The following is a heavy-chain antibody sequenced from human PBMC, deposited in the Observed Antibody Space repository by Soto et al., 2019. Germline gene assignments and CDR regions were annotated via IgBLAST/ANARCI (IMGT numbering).Heavy chain of an antibody. CDR3: ATAKYFYDRSGYYHI. CDR2: VYHTGTP. V-gene: IGHV4-39*01. D-gene: IGHD3-22*01. J-gene: IGHJ4*02. CDR1: GGSISSTTFY. Sequence: NPSETLSLTCTVPGGSISSTTFYWAWIRQPPGKGLEWIANVYHTGTPYYNPALKSRVTISLDTSKSQVSLRLTSVTAADTALYYCATAKYFYDRSGYYHIWGQGTPVTVSS.